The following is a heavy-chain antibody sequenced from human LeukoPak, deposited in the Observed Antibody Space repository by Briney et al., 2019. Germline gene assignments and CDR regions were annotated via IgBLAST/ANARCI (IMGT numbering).Heavy chain of an antibody. CDR1: GGSISSYY. CDR3: ARSAYSSGWHLREFDY. Sequence: SETLSLTCTVSGGSISSYYWSWIRQPPGKGLEWIGYIYYSGSTNYNPSLKSRVTISVDTSKNQFSLKLSSVTAADTAVYYCARSAYSSGWHLREFDYWGQGTLVTVPS. CDR2: IYYSGST. J-gene: IGHJ4*02. D-gene: IGHD6-19*01. V-gene: IGHV4-59*01.